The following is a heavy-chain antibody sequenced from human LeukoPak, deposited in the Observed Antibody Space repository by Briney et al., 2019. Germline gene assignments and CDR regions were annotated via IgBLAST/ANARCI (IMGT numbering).Heavy chain of an antibody. CDR2: ISGSGGST. Sequence: GGSLRLSCAASGFTFSSYAMSWVRQAPGKGLEWVSAISGSGGSTYYADSVKGRFTISRDNSKNSLYLQMNSLRTEDTALYYCAKDVGGSDDAFDIWGQGTMVTVSS. D-gene: IGHD1-26*01. V-gene: IGHV3-23*01. CDR3: AKDVGGSDDAFDI. CDR1: GFTFSSYA. J-gene: IGHJ3*02.